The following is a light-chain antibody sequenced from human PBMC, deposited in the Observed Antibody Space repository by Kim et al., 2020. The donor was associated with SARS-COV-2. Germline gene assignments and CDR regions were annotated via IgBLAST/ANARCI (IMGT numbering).Light chain of an antibody. J-gene: IGLJ3*02. Sequence: QSALTQPASMSGSPGQSITISCTGTSNDIGLYNYVSWYQLHPGTAPKLLIYDVTKRPSGVSDRFAGSKSGNTASLSISGLQTEDESEYFCASYTSSNSLVFGGGTKVTVL. CDR2: DVT. CDR3: ASYTSSNSLV. V-gene: IGLV2-14*03. CDR1: SNDIGLYNY.